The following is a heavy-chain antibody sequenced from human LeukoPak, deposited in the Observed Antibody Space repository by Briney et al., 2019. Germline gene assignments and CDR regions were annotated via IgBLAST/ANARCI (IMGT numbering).Heavy chain of an antibody. V-gene: IGHV3-21*01. CDR2: ITSSSTYI. CDR1: GFTFNTYS. D-gene: IGHD4-11*01. CDR3: ARDGISTVDSYYYYGMDV. J-gene: IGHJ6*02. Sequence: GGSLRLSCAASGFTFNTYSMNWVRQAPGKGLEWVSSITSSSTYIYYAGSVKGRFTISRDNAKNSLYLQMNSLRAEDTAVYYCARDGISTVDSYYYYGMDVWGQGTTVTVSS.